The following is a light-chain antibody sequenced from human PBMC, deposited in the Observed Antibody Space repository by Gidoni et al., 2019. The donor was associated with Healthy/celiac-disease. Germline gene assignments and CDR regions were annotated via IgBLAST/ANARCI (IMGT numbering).Light chain of an antibody. Sequence: DIQMPQSPSSLSASVGDRVTITCRASQSISSYLNWYQQKPGKAPKLLIYAASSLQSGVPSRFSGSGSGTDFTLTISSLQHEDFATYYCQQSYSNPPTFGQGTKVEIK. J-gene: IGKJ1*01. CDR2: AAS. CDR1: QSISSY. CDR3: QQSYSNPPT. V-gene: IGKV1-39*01.